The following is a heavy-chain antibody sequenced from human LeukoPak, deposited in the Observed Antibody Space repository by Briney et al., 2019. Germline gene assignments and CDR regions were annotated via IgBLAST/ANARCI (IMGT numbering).Heavy chain of an antibody. Sequence: GGSLRLSCAASGFTFSSYSMNWVRQAPGKGLEWVSSISSSSSYIYYADSVKGRFTISRDNAKNSLYLQMNSLRAEDTAVYYCARDRSRYSSGWYEGYWGQGTLVTVSS. J-gene: IGHJ4*02. CDR1: GFTFSSYS. D-gene: IGHD6-19*01. CDR3: ARDRSRYSSGWYEGY. CDR2: ISSSSSYI. V-gene: IGHV3-21*01.